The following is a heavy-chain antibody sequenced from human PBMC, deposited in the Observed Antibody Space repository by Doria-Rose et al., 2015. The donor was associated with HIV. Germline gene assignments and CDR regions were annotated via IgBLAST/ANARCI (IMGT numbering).Heavy chain of an antibody. V-gene: IGHV4-31*03. CDR2: IYYSGST. CDR1: GGSISSGGYY. CDR3: ARDSGSYNFDY. Sequence: ESGPGLVTPSQTLYLTCTFSGGSISSGGYYWTWIRQHPGKGLEWIGYIYYSGSTYYNPSLKSRVTISVDTSKNQFSLKLSSVTAADTAVYYCARDSGSYNFDYWGQGTLVTVSS. J-gene: IGHJ4*02. D-gene: IGHD1-26*01.